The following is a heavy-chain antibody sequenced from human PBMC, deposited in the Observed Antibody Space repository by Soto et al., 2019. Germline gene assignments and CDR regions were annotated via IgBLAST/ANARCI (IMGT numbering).Heavy chain of an antibody. V-gene: IGHV4-61*01. CDR1: GGSVSSGSYY. Sequence: QVQLQESGPGLVKPSETLSLTCTVSGGSVSSGSYYWSWIRQPPGKGLEWIGYIYYSGSTNYNPSLKSRVTISVDTSKNQFSLKLSSVTAADTAVYYCARAFDSSGQRDHWGQGTLVTVSS. J-gene: IGHJ4*02. CDR3: ARAFDSSGQRDH. D-gene: IGHD3-22*01. CDR2: IYYSGST.